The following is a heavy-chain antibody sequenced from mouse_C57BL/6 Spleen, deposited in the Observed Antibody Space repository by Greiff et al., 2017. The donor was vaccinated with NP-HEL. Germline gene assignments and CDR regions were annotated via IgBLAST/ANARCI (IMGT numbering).Heavy chain of an antibody. V-gene: IGHV1-69*01. CDR3: ARSPYYSNSAWFAY. CDR1: GYTFTSYW. J-gene: IGHJ3*01. CDR2: IDPSDSYT. D-gene: IGHD2-5*01. Sequence: VQLQQPGAELVMPGASVKLSCKASGYTFTSYWMHWVKQRPGQGLEWIGEIDPSDSYTNYNQKFKGKSTLTVDKSSSTAYMQLSSLTSEDSAVYYCARSPYYSNSAWFAYWGQGTLVTVSA.